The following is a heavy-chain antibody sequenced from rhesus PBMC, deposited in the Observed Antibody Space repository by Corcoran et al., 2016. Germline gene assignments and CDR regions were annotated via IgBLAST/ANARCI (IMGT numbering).Heavy chain of an antibody. J-gene: IGHJ4*01. CDR3: ARGLRIAACPGDYFDY. CDR1: GGSISSNY. Sequence: QVQLQESGPGLVKPSETLSLTCAVSGGSISSNYWSWIRQPPGKGLEWIGRISGMDGSHHYTPPLKGRVTISTDTSKNQFSLKLSSVTAADTAVYYCARGLRIAACPGDYFDYWGQGVLVTVSS. D-gene: IGHD6-13*01. V-gene: IGHV4-173*01. CDR2: ISGMDGSH.